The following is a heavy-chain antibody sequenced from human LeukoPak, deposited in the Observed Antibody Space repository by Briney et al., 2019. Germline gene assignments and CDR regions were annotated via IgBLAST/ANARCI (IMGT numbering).Heavy chain of an antibody. D-gene: IGHD3-16*02. J-gene: IGHJ4*02. CDR1: GGSISSSSYY. V-gene: IGHV4-39*07. CDR2: IYYSGST. CDR3: ARELRLGELSLNGMDY. Sequence: KPSETLSLTCTVSGGSISSSSYYWGWIRQPPGKGLEWIGSIYYSGSTYYNPSLKSRVTISEDTSKNQFSLKLSSVTAADTAVYYCARELRLGELSLNGMDYWGQGTLVTVSS.